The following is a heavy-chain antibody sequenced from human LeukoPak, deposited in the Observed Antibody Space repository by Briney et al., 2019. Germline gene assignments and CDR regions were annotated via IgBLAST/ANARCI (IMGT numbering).Heavy chain of an antibody. J-gene: IGHJ4*02. CDR3: AREFEATGFWALDY. D-gene: IGHD3-16*01. CDR2: MNNEGRVI. CDR1: GFTFNTYW. Sequence: QPGGSLRLSCRVSGFTFNTYWMHWVRQAPGKGLVWVSRMNNEGRVISYADSVKGRFTISRDNAKNTLYLQMNSLRAEDTAVYYCAREFEATGFWALDYWGQGTLVSASS. V-gene: IGHV3-74*01.